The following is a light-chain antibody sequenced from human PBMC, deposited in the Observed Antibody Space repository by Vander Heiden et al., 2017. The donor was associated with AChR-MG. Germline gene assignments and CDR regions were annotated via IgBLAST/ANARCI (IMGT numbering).Light chain of an antibody. Sequence: DIKMTQSPSSLSASVGDRVTITCRARPSISSWLAWYQQKPGKAPKLLIYKASSLESGVPSKFSGSGAGSEFTLTISGLQPDDFATYYCQQYNSYPWTFGQGTKVEIK. V-gene: IGKV1-5*03. CDR2: KAS. CDR3: QQYNSYPWT. CDR1: PSISSW. J-gene: IGKJ1*01.